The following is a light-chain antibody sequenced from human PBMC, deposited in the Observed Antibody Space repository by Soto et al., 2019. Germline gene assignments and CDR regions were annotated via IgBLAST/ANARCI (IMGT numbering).Light chain of an antibody. CDR2: DAS. V-gene: IGKV3-11*01. CDR1: QSVSNNY. CDR3: QQRSNWPPIT. Sequence: EIVLTQSPGTLSLSPGERAPLSCRASQSVSNNYLAWYQQKPGQAPRLLIYDASNRATGIPARFSGSGSGTDFTLTISSLEPEDFAVYYCQQRSNWPPITFGQGTRLEI. J-gene: IGKJ5*01.